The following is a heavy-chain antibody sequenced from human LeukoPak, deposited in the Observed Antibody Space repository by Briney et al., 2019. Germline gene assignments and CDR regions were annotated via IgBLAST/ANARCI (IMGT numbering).Heavy chain of an antibody. CDR3: AKDAVGSGSTRGFDY. V-gene: IGHV3-23*01. CDR2: ISGSGGST. Sequence: GGSLRLPCAASGFTFSSYAMSWVRQAPGKGLEWVSAISGSGGSTYYAGSVKGRFTISRDNSKNTLYLQMNSLRAEDTAVYYCAKDAVGSGSTRGFDYWGQGTLVTVSS. J-gene: IGHJ4*02. CDR1: GFTFSSYA. D-gene: IGHD6-19*01.